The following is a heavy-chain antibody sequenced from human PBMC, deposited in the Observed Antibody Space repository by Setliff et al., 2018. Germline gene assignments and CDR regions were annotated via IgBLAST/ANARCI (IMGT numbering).Heavy chain of an antibody. CDR1: GGSFSDYY. CDR2: INHSGRT. V-gene: IGHV4-34*01. D-gene: IGHD3-3*01. Sequence: PSETLSLTCTVYGGSFSDYYWGWIRQPPGKGLEWIAEINHSGRTNYNPSLKSRVTISVDTSRNQFSLKLSSVTAADTARNFCARERQGGFLEWSPLDPWGQGILVTVSS. J-gene: IGHJ5*02. CDR3: ARERQGGFLEWSPLDP.